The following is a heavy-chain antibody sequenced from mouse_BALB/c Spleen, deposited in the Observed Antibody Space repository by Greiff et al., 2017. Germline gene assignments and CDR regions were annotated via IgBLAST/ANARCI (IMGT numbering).Heavy chain of an antibody. CDR3: ARTRLNSLLRLRWAY. CDR1: GYTFTDYY. J-gene: IGHJ3*01. Sequence: QVQLQQSGPELVKPGASVKISCKASGYTFTDYYINWVKQKPGQGLEWIGWIYPGSGNTKYNEKFKGKATLTVDTSSSTAYMQLSSLTSEDTAVYFCARTRLNSLLRLRWAYWGQGTLVTVSA. CDR2: IYPGSGNT. V-gene: IGHV1-84*02. D-gene: IGHD1-2*01.